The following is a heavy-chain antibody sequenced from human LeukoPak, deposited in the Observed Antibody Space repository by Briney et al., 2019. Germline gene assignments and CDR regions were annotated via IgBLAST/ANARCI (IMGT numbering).Heavy chain of an antibody. V-gene: IGHV4-39*01. J-gene: IGHJ5*02. Sequence: SETLSLTCTVSGGSISSSSYYWGWIRQPPGKGLEWIGSIYYSGSTYYNPSLKSRVTISVDTSKNRFSLKLSSVTAADTAVYYCARLSSSWYENPPAWGQGTLVTVSS. D-gene: IGHD6-13*01. CDR3: ARLSSSWYENPPA. CDR1: GGSISSSSYY. CDR2: IYYSGST.